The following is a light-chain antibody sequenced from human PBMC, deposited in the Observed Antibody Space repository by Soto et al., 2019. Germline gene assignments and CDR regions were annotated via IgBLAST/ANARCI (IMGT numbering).Light chain of an antibody. Sequence: QSALTQPRSVSGSPGQSVTISCTGTSSDVRGYNYVSWYQQHPGKAPKLMIYDVSKRPSGVPDRFSGSKSGNTASLTISGLQAEDEADYYCCSYAGSDTPHVVFGGGTKVTVL. CDR3: CSYAGSDTPHVV. J-gene: IGLJ2*01. CDR2: DVS. CDR1: SSDVRGYNY. V-gene: IGLV2-11*01.